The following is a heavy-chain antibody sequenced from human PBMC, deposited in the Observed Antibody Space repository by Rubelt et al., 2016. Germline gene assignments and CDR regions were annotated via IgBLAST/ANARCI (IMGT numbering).Heavy chain of an antibody. V-gene: IGHV1-2*04. D-gene: IGHD6-13*01. CDR3: ARGSWFRGAFDI. CDR2: INPSGCST. Sequence: QVQLVQSGAEVKKPGASVKVSCKASGYTFTSYYMHWVRQAPGQGLEWMGIINPSGCSTNYAQKVQGWVTITRDTSISTAYIELSRLRSDDTAVYYCARGSWFRGAFDIWGQGTMVTVSS. CDR1: GYTFTSYY. J-gene: IGHJ3*02.